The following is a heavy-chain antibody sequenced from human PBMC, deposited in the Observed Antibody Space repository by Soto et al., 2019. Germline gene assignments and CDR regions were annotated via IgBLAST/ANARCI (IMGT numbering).Heavy chain of an antibody. CDR2: IIPIFGTA. CDR1: GGTFSSYA. V-gene: IGHV1-69*12. CDR3: ARGDQEQLPGGACVY. D-gene: IGHD2-21*02. Sequence: QVQLVQSGAEVKKPGSSVKVSCKASGGTFSSYAISWVRQAPGQGLEWMGGIIPIFGTAHYAQKFQGRVTITADESTSRVYIELSSLRSENTAVYYCARGDQEQLPGGACVYWGQGTLVTVSS. J-gene: IGHJ4*02.